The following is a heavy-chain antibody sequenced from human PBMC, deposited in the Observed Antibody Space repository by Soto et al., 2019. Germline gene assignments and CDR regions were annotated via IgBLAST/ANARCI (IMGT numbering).Heavy chain of an antibody. CDR1: GFTFSTYG. CDR3: AKDHLPSTVTTPGY. CDR2: ISYDGNNK. V-gene: IGHV3-30*18. Sequence: QVQLVESGGGVVQPGRSLRLSCAASGFTFSTYGMHWVRQAPGKGLVWVAVISYDGNNKYYADSVKGRFTIARDNSKNTLFLQMDSLRAEDTAVYYCAKDHLPSTVTTPGYWGQGTLVTVSS. D-gene: IGHD4-17*01. J-gene: IGHJ4*02.